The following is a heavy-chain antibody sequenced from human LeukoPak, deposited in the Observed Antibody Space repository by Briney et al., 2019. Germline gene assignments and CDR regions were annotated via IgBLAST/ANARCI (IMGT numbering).Heavy chain of an antibody. V-gene: IGHV4-59*01. CDR1: GGSISSYY. D-gene: IGHD2-8*02. CDR2: IYYSGST. CDR3: ATTSTGDYYYYYMDV. Sequence: PSETLSLTCTVSGGSISSYYWSWIRQPPGTELEWIGYIYYSGSTNYNPSHKSRVTISVDTSKNQFSLKLSSVTAADTAVYYCATTSTGDYYYYYMDVWGKGTTLTVSS. J-gene: IGHJ6*03.